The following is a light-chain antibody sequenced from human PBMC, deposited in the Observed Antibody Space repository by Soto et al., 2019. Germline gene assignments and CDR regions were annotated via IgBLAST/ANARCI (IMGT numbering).Light chain of an antibody. V-gene: IGKV1-39*01. CDR2: GAS. CDR3: QQTFISPPLT. J-gene: IGKJ4*01. CDR1: QSISTY. Sequence: DIQMTQSPSSLSASIGDRITITCRASQSISTYLNWYQQKPGKAPSLLIYGASTLQSWVPSRVSGSGSATDFTLTISSLQPEDFATYYCQQTFISPPLTFGGGTKVETK.